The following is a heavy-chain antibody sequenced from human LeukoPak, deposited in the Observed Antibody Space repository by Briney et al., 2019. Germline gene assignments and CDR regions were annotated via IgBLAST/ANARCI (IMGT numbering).Heavy chain of an antibody. CDR1: GYSLTSFD. Sequence: ASVKVSCKASGYSLTSFDINWVRQGSGQGLEWMGWMNPKRGNTGYAPTFQGRVTITRDTSIDTAFMELSSLRPDDTTVYYCARGGSSSSYYNNYGMDVWGQGTTITVSS. CDR2: MNPKRGNT. CDR3: ARGGSSSSYYNNYGMDV. J-gene: IGHJ6*02. V-gene: IGHV1-8*01. D-gene: IGHD6-13*01.